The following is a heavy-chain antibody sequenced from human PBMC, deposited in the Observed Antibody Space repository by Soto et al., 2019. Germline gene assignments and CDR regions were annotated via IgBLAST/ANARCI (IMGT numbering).Heavy chain of an antibody. CDR1: GFTFDDYA. CDR3: AKDRYSSSWYGRYFDL. Sequence: EVQLVESGGGLVQPGRSLRLSCAASGFTFDDYAMHWVRQAPGKGLEWVSGISWNSGSIGYADSVKGRFTISRDNAKNSLYLQMNSLRAEDTALYYCAKDRYSSSWYGRYFDLWGRGTLVTVSS. V-gene: IGHV3-9*01. J-gene: IGHJ2*01. CDR2: ISWNSGSI. D-gene: IGHD6-13*01.